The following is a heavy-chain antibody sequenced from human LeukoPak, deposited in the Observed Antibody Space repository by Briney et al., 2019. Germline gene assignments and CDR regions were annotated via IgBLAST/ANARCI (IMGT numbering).Heavy chain of an antibody. D-gene: IGHD3-10*01. Sequence: GGSLRLSRVASGFTFTNYWMHWVRQAPGKGLVWVSCINNDGSSTDYADSVKGRFTISRDNSKNTLYLQMNSLRAEDTAVYYCANALWFGELLGVRYYYGMDVWGQGTTVTVSS. CDR2: INNDGSST. CDR3: ANALWFGELLGVRYYYGMDV. J-gene: IGHJ6*02. CDR1: GFTFTNYW. V-gene: IGHV3-74*01.